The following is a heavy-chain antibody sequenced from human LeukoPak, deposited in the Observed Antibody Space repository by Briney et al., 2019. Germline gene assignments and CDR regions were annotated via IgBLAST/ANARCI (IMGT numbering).Heavy chain of an antibody. D-gene: IGHD5-24*01. CDR1: GYTFTGYD. V-gene: IGHV1-8*01. CDR2: MNHKRGNT. Sequence: ASVKVSCKASGYTFTGYDTNWGRQGTGQGLGWMGWMNHKRGNTRYDQKLHRSVTMTRNTSISPAYMELSSLRSDDTAVYYCARASWGGHGYHWFDPWRQGTLLTVSS. CDR3: ARASWGGHGYHWFDP. J-gene: IGHJ5*02.